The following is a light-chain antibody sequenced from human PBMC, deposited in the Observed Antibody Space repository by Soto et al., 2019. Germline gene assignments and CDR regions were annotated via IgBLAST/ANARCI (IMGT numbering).Light chain of an antibody. V-gene: IGKV3-20*01. CDR3: QQYGSSPLT. CDR1: ESVSSIY. CDR2: GAS. J-gene: IGKJ5*01. Sequence: ENVLTQSPGTLSLSPGERATLSCRASESVSSIYVAWYQQKPGQAPTLLIYGASTRATGIPDRFSGSGSGTDFTLTIDRLEPEDFAVYYCQQYGSSPLTFGQGTRLEI.